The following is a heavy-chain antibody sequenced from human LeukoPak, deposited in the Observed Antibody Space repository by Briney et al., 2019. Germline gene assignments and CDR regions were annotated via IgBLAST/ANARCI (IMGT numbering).Heavy chain of an antibody. D-gene: IGHD1-26*01. CDR3: ARRGSYLDY. CDR2: ISSSSSTI. V-gene: IGHV3-48*04. CDR1: GFTFSSYS. J-gene: IGHJ4*02. Sequence: GGSLRLSCAASGFTFSSYSMNWVRQAPGKGLEWVSYISSSSSTIYYADSVKGRFTSSRENAKNSLYLQMNSLRAEDTAVYYCARRGSYLDYWGQGTLVTVSS.